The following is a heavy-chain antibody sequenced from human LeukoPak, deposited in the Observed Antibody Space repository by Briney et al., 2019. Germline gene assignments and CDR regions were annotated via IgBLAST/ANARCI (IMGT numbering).Heavy chain of an antibody. CDR1: GFTFTSSA. CDR3: ASMSDSSGWYTRIDY. J-gene: IGHJ4*02. V-gene: IGHV1-58*02. CDR2: IVVVSGNT. D-gene: IGHD6-19*01. Sequence: GASVKVSCKASGFTFTSSAMQWVRQARGRRLEWIGWIVVVSGNTNYAQKFQGRVTITADKSTSTAYMELSSLRSEDTAVYYCASMSDSSGWYTRIDYWGQGTLVTVSS.